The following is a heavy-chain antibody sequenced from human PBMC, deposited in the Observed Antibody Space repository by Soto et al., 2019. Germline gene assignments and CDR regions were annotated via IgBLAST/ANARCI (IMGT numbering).Heavy chain of an antibody. V-gene: IGHV3-23*01. CDR1: GFPFSSTD. CDR3: AKNSGWFNT. D-gene: IGHD3-10*01. Sequence: GGSLRLSCAASGFPFSSTDMTWVRQAPGKGLEWVSTIDGSGGTTYYADSVEGRFTISRDNSINTVYLQMNSLRTDDTALYYCAKNSGWFNTWGQGALVTVSS. J-gene: IGHJ5*02. CDR2: IDGSGGTT.